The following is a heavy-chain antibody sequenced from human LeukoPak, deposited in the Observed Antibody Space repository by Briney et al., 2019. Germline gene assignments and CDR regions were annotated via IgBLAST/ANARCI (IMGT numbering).Heavy chain of an antibody. J-gene: IGHJ4*02. CDR1: GFTFTDYW. D-gene: IGHD2-21*02. Sequence: QPGGSVRLSCAASGFTFTDYWMHWVRQAPGKGLMWVARISGEGSTTSYADSVKGRFTISRDNAKNTLFLQMNSLRAEDTAVYFCASWAYCGRDCYSHGSYFDYWGQGSLVTVSS. CDR3: ASWAYCGRDCYSHGSYFDY. CDR2: ISGEGSTT. V-gene: IGHV3-74*01.